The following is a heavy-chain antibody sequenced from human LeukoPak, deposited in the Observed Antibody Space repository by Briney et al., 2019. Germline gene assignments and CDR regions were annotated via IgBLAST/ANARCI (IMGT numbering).Heavy chain of an antibody. CDR3: ARALEVGDM. Sequence: ASVNVSCTTSGYTFTGYYMNWVRQVTGQGLEWMGWINPNSGGTQYTQNFQGRVTMTRDTSISTVYMELSRLRFDDTAVYYCARALEVGDMWGQGTMMTVSS. V-gene: IGHV1-2*02. CDR2: INPNSGGT. J-gene: IGHJ3*02. D-gene: IGHD1-1*01. CDR1: GYTFTGYY.